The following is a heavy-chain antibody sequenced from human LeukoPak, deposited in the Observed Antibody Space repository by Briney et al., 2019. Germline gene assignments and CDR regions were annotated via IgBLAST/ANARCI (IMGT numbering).Heavy chain of an antibody. D-gene: IGHD3-22*01. J-gene: IGHJ4*02. V-gene: IGHV3-30*02. CDR2: IRYDGSNK. Sequence: HPGGSLRLSCAASGFTFSSYGMLWVRQAPGKGLEWVAFIRYDGSNKYYADSVKGRFTISRDNSKNTLYLQMNSLRAEDTAVYYCAKDRTYYYDSSGFDYWGQGTLVTVSS. CDR1: GFTFSSYG. CDR3: AKDRTYYYDSSGFDY.